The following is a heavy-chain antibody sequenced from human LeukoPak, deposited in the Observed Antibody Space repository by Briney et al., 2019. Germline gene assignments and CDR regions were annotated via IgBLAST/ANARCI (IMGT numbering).Heavy chain of an antibody. D-gene: IGHD4-17*01. CDR3: AREDYGTGKFDY. V-gene: IGHV3-64*01. CDR2: IRSKGCST. CDR1: GFTFSRYT. Sequence: GGSLRLSCAASGFTFSRYTMHWARPAPGKGLEYVSGIRSKGCSTYYASSVKGRFTISRDNSKNPLYLQMGSLRAEDMAVYYCAREDYGTGKFDYWGQGTLVIVSS. J-gene: IGHJ4*02.